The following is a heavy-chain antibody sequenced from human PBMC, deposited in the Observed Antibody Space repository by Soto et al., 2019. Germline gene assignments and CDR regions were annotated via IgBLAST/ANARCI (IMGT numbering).Heavy chain of an antibody. CDR3: AKAASYYYMDV. D-gene: IGHD2-15*01. CDR2: ITTTSTTI. Sequence: QPGGSLRLSCAASGFSLSDYAMYWVRQAPGKGLEWVSYITTTSTTIYYADSVKGRFTISRDNAKNSLYLQMNSLRAEDTAVYFCAKAASYYYMDVWGKGTTVTVSS. CDR1: GFSLSDYA. J-gene: IGHJ6*03. V-gene: IGHV3-48*04.